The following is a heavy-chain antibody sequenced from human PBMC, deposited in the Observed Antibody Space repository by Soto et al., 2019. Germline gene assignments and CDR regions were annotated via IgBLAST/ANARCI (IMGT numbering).Heavy chain of an antibody. CDR1: GGTFSSYA. V-gene: IGHV1-69*13. CDR2: IIPIFGTA. Sequence: ASVKVSCKASGGTFSSYAIRWVRQAPGQGLEWMGGIIPIFGTANYAQKFQGRVTITADESTSTAYMELSSLRSEDTAVYYCARDRQQLGYYYYGMDVWGQGTTVTVSS. D-gene: IGHD6-13*01. CDR3: ARDRQQLGYYYYGMDV. J-gene: IGHJ6*02.